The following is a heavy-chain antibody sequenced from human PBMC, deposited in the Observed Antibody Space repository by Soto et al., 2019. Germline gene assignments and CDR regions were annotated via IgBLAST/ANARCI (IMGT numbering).Heavy chain of an antibody. Sequence: QVQLVESGGGVVQPGGSLRLSCAASGFTFSSYAMHWVRQAPGKGLEWVAVISYDGSNKYYADSVKGRFTISRDNSKNTLYLQMNSLRAEDTAVYYCARDLAPRDGYTRGDYWGQGTLVTVSS. D-gene: IGHD5-12*01. V-gene: IGHV3-30-3*01. J-gene: IGHJ4*02. CDR1: GFTFSSYA. CDR2: ISYDGSNK. CDR3: ARDLAPRDGYTRGDY.